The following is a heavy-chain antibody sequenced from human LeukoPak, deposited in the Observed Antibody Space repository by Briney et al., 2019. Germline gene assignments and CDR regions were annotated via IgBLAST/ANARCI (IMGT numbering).Heavy chain of an antibody. Sequence: GGSLRLSCAASGFNVSSNYMSWVRLAPGKGLEWVSVIYSGGSTYYADSVKGRFTISRDNSKNTLYLQMNSLRAEDTAVYYCARTPGYCSGGSCYSGYYYGMDVWGKGTTVTVSS. CDR2: IYSGGST. V-gene: IGHV3-53*01. D-gene: IGHD2-15*01. CDR3: ARTPGYCSGGSCYSGYYYGMDV. J-gene: IGHJ6*04. CDR1: GFNVSSNY.